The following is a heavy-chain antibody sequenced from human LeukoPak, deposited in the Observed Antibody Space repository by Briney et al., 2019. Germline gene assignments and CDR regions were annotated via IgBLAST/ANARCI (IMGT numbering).Heavy chain of an antibody. J-gene: IGHJ4*02. Sequence: GGSLRLSCAASEFTFSSYWMHWVRQAPGRGLVWVSRINTDGTITSYADSVRGRFTISRDNAKNTLYLQMNSLRAEDTAVYYCARVSGSGSHFDYWGQGTLVTVSS. V-gene: IGHV3-74*01. D-gene: IGHD3-10*01. CDR3: ARVSGSGSHFDY. CDR1: EFTFSSYW. CDR2: INTDGTIT.